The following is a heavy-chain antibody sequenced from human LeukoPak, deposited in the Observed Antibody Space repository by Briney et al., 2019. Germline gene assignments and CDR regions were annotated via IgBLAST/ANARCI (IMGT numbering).Heavy chain of an antibody. J-gene: IGHJ4*02. CDR1: GGTFSSYA. CDR2: IIPIFGTA. CDR3: ASSLTIFGAVGH. V-gene: IGHV1-69*13. Sequence: SVKVSCKASGGTFSSYAISWVRQAPGQGLEWMGGIIPIFGTANYAQKFQGRVTITADESTSTAYMELSSLRSEDTAVYYCASSLTIFGAVGHWGQGTLVTVSS. D-gene: IGHD3-3*01.